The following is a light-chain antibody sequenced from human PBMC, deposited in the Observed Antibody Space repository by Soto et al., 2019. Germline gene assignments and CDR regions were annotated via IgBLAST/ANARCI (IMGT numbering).Light chain of an antibody. J-gene: IGKJ5*01. V-gene: IGKV1-33*01. CDR2: DAS. CDR1: QSIRFW. Sequence: DIQMTQSPSTLSASVGARVPVTWRASQSIRFWVAWYQQKPGKAPKRLICDASNLEAGVPSRFRGSGSGTDFTFTISRLQPEDIATYYCQQYENLPTFGRGTRLEI. CDR3: QQYENLPT.